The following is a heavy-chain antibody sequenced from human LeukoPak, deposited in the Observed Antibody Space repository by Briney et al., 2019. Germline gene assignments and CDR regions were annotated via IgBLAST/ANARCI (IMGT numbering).Heavy chain of an antibody. CDR3: ARASTSGYFDF. CDR2: TYYRSKWYN. CDR1: GDSVSSNSAA. D-gene: IGHD2-2*01. Sequence: SQTLSLTCAISGDSVSSNSAARNWIGQSPSRGLEWLGRTYYRSKWYNDYAVSLKSRITINPDTSKNQFSLQLNSVTPEDTAVYYCARASTSGYFDFWGQGTLVTVSS. J-gene: IGHJ4*02. V-gene: IGHV6-1*01.